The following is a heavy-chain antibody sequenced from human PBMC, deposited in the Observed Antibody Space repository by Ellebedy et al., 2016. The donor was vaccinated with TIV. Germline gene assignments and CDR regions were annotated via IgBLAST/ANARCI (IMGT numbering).Heavy chain of an antibody. CDR1: GFTFSSYS. CDR3: AKVTSIAARPDWFNP. Sequence: GGSLRLSXAASGFTFSSYSMNWVRQAPGKGLEWVSSISSSSSYIYYADSVKGRFTISRDNSKNTLYLQMNSLRAEDTAVYYCAKVTSIAARPDWFNPWGQGTLVTVSS. CDR2: ISSSSSYI. J-gene: IGHJ5*02. V-gene: IGHV3-21*04. D-gene: IGHD6-6*01.